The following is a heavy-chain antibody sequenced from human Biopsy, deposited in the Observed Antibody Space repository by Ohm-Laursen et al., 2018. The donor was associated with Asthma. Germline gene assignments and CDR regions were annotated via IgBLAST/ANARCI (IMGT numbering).Heavy chain of an antibody. CDR2: ISVYNGNT. CDR1: GYTFNSAG. D-gene: IGHD3-10*01. CDR3: ARAVDYSHYYGIDV. V-gene: IGHV1-18*01. J-gene: IGHJ6*02. Sequence: ATEKIACKTSGYTFNSAGISWARQAPGQWLEWMGWISVYNGNTKVAQKLQDRVTMITDTSTSTAYMELRSLRSDDTAVYFCARAVDYSHYYGIDVWGQGTTVTVS.